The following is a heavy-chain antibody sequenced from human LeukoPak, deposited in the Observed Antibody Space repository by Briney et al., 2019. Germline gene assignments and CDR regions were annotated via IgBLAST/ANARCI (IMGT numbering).Heavy chain of an antibody. CDR1: GFTFSNYA. J-gene: IGHJ4*02. CDR2: ISGDADST. Sequence: GGSLRLSCAAFGFTFSNYAMSWVRQAPGRGLEWVSAISGDADSTYYADSVKGRFTISRDNSKNTLYLQMNSLRAEDTAVYYCAKFAGDSSGSDFDYWGQGTLVTVSS. CDR3: AKFAGDSSGSDFDY. D-gene: IGHD3-22*01. V-gene: IGHV3-23*01.